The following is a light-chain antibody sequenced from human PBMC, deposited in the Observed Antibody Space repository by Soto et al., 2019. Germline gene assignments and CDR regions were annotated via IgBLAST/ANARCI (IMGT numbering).Light chain of an antibody. Sequence: DIQMTLSPSSLSASVGYRISITCRASQGIRNDLGWYQXKKGKAPKRXIYSSSNLQSGVPSRFRGSVSGTELIITIRSLQPEDAETYEGLQQQSFPRTFGQGTKVDIK. J-gene: IGKJ1*01. CDR2: SSS. CDR1: QGIRND. V-gene: IGKV1-17*01. CDR3: LQQQSFPRT.